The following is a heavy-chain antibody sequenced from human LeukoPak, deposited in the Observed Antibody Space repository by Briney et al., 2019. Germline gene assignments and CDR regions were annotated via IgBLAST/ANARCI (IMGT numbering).Heavy chain of an antibody. J-gene: IGHJ4*02. D-gene: IGHD2-2*01. CDR2: VGGSGVKT. CDR3: AKRGDCSGTCTYDY. Sequence: GGSLGLSCAASGFTFSNYAIHWVRQAPGKGLEWVSIVGGSGVKTYYADSVKGRFTISRDNSKNTVYLQMNSLRAEDTAVYYCAKRGDCSGTCTYDYWGQGTLVTVSS. CDR1: GFTFSNYA. V-gene: IGHV3-23*01.